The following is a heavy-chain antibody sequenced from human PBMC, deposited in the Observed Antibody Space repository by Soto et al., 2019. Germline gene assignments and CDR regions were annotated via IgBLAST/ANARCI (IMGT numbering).Heavy chain of an antibody. V-gene: IGHV3-48*02. D-gene: IGHD3-10*01. J-gene: IGHJ6*02. CDR3: ARVGSGSYYNVEVYGMDV. CDR1: GFTFSSYS. Sequence: GGSLRLSCAASGFTFSSYSMNWVRQAPGKGLEWVSYISSSSSTIYYADSVKGRFTISRDNAKNSLYLQMNSLRDEDTAVYYCARVGSGSYYNVEVYGMDVWGQGTTVTVSS. CDR2: ISSSSSTI.